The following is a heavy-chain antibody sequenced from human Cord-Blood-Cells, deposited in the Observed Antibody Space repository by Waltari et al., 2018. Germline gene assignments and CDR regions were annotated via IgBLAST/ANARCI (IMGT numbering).Heavy chain of an antibody. Sequence: PLVQSGAEVKTPGATVKVPCKASGYTSTSYHNHWARQATGQGLEWMGWINPNRGNTGYAQKFQGRVTITRNTSISTAYMELSSLRSEDTAVYYCARVVSNYVTFDYWGQGTLVTVSS. CDR3: ARVVSNYVTFDY. D-gene: IGHD4-4*01. V-gene: IGHV1-8*03. J-gene: IGHJ4*02. CDR2: INPNRGNT. CDR1: GYTSTSYH.